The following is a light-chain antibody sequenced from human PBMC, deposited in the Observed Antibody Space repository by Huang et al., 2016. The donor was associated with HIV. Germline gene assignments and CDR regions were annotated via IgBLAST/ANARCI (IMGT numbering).Light chain of an antibody. J-gene: IGKJ4*01. CDR1: QGISNS. CDR3: QQYFTSPPLT. V-gene: IGKV1-NL1*01. CDR2: AAS. Sequence: DIQMTQPPSALSASVGDRVTINCRASQGISNSLAWYQQKPGRDPKLLVYAASRLGSGIPSRFSGRGSGTYYTLTISRLQREDFAIYSWQQYFTSPPLTFGRGTKVEI.